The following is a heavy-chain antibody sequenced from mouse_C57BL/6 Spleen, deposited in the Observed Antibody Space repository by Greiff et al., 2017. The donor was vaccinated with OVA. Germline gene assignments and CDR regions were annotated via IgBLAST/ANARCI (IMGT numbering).Heavy chain of an antibody. CDR1: GYTFTSYW. Sequence: QVQLKQPGAELVKPGASVKLSCKASGYTFTSYWMHWVKQRPGRGLEWIGRIDPNSGGTKYNEKFKSKATLTVDKPSSTAYMQLSSLTSEDSAVYYCARGGYGNYGSYYAMDYWGQGTSVTVSS. J-gene: IGHJ4*01. D-gene: IGHD2-1*01. V-gene: IGHV1-72*01. CDR3: ARGGYGNYGSYYAMDY. CDR2: IDPNSGGT.